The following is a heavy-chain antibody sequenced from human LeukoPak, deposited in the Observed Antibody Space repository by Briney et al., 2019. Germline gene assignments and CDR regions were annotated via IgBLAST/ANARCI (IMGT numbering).Heavy chain of an antibody. CDR3: ARDIFSGWYSSSYGMDV. Sequence: SETLSLTCAVSGGSISSGGYSWSWIRQPPGTGLEWIGRIYTSGSTNCNPSLKSRVTMSVDTSKNQFSLELSSVTAADTAVYYCARDIFSGWYSSSYGMDVWGQGTTVTVSS. J-gene: IGHJ6*02. D-gene: IGHD6-19*01. CDR1: GGSISSGGYS. V-gene: IGHV4-61*02. CDR2: IYTSGST.